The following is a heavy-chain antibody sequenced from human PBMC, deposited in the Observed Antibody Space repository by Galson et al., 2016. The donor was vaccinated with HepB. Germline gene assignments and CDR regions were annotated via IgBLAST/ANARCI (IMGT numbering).Heavy chain of an antibody. CDR1: GYIFSNYH. CDR2: INPSGITT. J-gene: IGHJ4*02. CDR3: ARDRTVTTLLHY. V-gene: IGHV1-46*03. D-gene: IGHD4-17*01. Sequence: SVKVSCKASGYIFSNYHLHWVRQAPGQGLEWMGAINPSGITTNYAQKFQGRVTMASDTATSTVYMELSRLRSDDTAVYYCARDRTVTTLLHYWGQGTLVTV.